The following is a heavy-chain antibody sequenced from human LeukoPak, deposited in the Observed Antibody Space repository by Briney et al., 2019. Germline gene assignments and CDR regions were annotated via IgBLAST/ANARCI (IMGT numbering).Heavy chain of an antibody. CDR2: INPNSGGT. CDR1: GYTFTGYY. J-gene: IGHJ2*01. D-gene: IGHD3-22*01. CDR3: AQDYYDRSGLLAL. V-gene: IGHV1-2*02. Sequence: ASVKVSCKASGYTFTGYYMHWVRQAPGQGLEWMGWINPNSGGTNYAQKFQGRVTMTRDTSISTAYMELSRLRSDDTAVYYCAQDYYDRSGLLALWGRGTLVTVSS.